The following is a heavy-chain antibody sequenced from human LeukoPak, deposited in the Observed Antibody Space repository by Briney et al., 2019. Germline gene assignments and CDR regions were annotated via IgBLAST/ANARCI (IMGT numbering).Heavy chain of an antibody. CDR2: ISSSGSTI. V-gene: IGHV3-11*04. CDR3: ARDPYTYYYNSSGSVFDY. J-gene: IGHJ4*02. CDR1: GFTFSDYY. D-gene: IGHD3-22*01. Sequence: PGGSLRLSCAASGFTFSDYYMSWIRQAPGKGLEWVSYISSSGSTIYYADSVKGRFTISRDNAKNSLYLQMNSMRAEDTAVYYCARDPYTYYYNSSGSVFDYWGQGTLVTVSS.